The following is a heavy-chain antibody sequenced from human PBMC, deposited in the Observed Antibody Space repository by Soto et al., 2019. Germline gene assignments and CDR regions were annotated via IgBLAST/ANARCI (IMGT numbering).Heavy chain of an antibody. CDR3: AKNGGGIVVVLDWFDP. V-gene: IGHV3-23*01. Sequence: GGSLRLSCAASGFTFSSYAMSWVRQAPGKGLEWVSAISGSGGSTYYADSVKGRFTISRDNSKNTLYLQMNSLRAEDTAVYYCAKNGGGIVVVLDWFDPWGQGTLVTVSS. D-gene: IGHD2-2*01. CDR1: GFTFSSYA. J-gene: IGHJ5*02. CDR2: ISGSGGST.